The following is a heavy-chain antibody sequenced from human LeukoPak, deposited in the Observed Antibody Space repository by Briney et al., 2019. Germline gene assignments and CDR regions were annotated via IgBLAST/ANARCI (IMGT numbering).Heavy chain of an antibody. CDR2: INHGGST. CDR3: ARGRVSSRPRFDY. D-gene: IGHD6-13*01. Sequence: SETLSLTCAVYGGSFSGYYWSWIRQPPGKGLEWIGEINHGGSTNYNPSLKSRVTISVDTSKNQFSLKLSSVTAADTAVYYCARGRVSSRPRFDYWGQGTLVTVSS. CDR1: GGSFSGYY. V-gene: IGHV4-34*01. J-gene: IGHJ4*02.